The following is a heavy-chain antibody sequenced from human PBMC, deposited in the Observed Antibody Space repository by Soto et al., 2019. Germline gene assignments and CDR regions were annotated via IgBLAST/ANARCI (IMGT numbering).Heavy chain of an antibody. D-gene: IGHD4-17*01. J-gene: IGHJ4*02. CDR2: IYNGGST. CDR3: ARDVDADFRTDFDY. CDR1: GFTGRNNS. V-gene: IGHV3-53*01. Sequence: GGSLRLSCAASGFTGRNNSMTCVRQAPGKGLEWVSVIYNGGSTYYTDSVRGRFTISRDNAENSVYLEMESLRDEDTALYYCARDVDADFRTDFDYWGRGTLVTVSS.